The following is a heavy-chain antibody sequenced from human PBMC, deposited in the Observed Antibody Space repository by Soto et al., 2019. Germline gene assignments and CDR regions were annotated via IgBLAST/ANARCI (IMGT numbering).Heavy chain of an antibody. D-gene: IGHD3-22*01. CDR3: ARDYYDSSPTGAFDI. CDR2: INPSGGST. Sequence: ASVTGSCKASGYTYTSYYMHWVRQAPGQGLEWMGIINPSGGSTSYAQKFQGRVTMTRDTSTSTVYMELSSLRSEDTAVYYCARDYYDSSPTGAFDIWGQGTMVTVS. CDR1: GYTYTSYY. J-gene: IGHJ3*02. V-gene: IGHV1-46*01.